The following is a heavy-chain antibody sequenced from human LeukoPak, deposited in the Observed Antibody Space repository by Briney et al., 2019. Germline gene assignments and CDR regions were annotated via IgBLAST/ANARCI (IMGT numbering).Heavy chain of an antibody. CDR1: GYTFTNNG. CDR3: ARVSSGYDDY. V-gene: IGHV1-18*01. J-gene: IGHJ4*02. Sequence: VASVKVSCKASGYTFTNNGISWVRQAPGQGLEWMGWISTYNGNTNYAQKFQGRVTMTTDTPTSTAYMEPRRLTSDDTAVYYCARVSSGYDDYWGQGTLVIVSS. D-gene: IGHD3-22*01. CDR2: ISTYNGNT.